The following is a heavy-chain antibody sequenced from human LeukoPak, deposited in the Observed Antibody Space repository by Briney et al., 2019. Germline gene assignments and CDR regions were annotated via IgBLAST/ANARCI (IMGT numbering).Heavy chain of an antibody. CDR1: GGSISSSSYY. D-gene: IGHD6-13*01. CDR3: ARVYYSSSYDYWYFDL. CDR2: IYYSGST. V-gene: IGHV4-39*07. Sequence: SETLSLTCTVSGGSISSSSYYWGWIRQPPGKGLEWIGSIYYSGSTNYNPSLKSRVTISVDTSKNQFSLKLSSVTAADTVVYYCARVYYSSSYDYWYFDLWGRGTLVTVSS. J-gene: IGHJ2*01.